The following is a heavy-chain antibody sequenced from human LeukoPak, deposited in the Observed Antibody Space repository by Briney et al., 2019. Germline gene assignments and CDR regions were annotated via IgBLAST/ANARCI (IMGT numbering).Heavy chain of an antibody. CDR3: ARIFRVYDSSGFYSDY. D-gene: IGHD3-22*01. V-gene: IGHV1-2*02. CDR1: GYTFTDYH. J-gene: IGHJ4*02. Sequence: ASVKVSCRAYGYTFTDYHIHWVRQAPGQGLEWMGWINPNSGGTNYAQKFQGRVTMTRDTSISTAYMDLSSLRSDDTAVYYCARIFRVYDSSGFYSDYWGQGTLVTVSS. CDR2: INPNSGGT.